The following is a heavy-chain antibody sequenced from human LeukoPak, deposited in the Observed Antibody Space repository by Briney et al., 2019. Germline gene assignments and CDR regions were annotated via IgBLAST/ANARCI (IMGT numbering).Heavy chain of an antibody. CDR3: ATRSPRSSGPPDY. CDR2: IYHSGST. D-gene: IGHD3-22*01. J-gene: IGHJ4*02. CDR1: GGSISSSNW. V-gene: IGHV4-4*02. Sequence: PSETLSLTCAVSGGSISSSNWWSWVRRPPGKGLEWIGEIYHSGSTNYNPSLKSRVTISVDKSKNQFSLKLSSVTAADTAVYYCATRSPRSSGPPDYWGQGTLVTVSS.